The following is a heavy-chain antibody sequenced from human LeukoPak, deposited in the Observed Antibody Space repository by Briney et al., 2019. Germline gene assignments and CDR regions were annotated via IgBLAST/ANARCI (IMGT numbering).Heavy chain of an antibody. CDR3: ARDLNYYGSGSYNY. J-gene: IGHJ4*02. V-gene: IGHV3-53*01. Sequence: PGGPLRLSCAASGFTVSSSYMSWVRQAPGKGLEWVSLIYSGGTTYYADSVKGRFTISRDSSKNTLYLQMNSLRAEDTAVYYCARDLNYYGSGSYNYWGQGTLVTVSS. CDR2: IYSGGTT. D-gene: IGHD3-10*01. CDR1: GFTVSSSY.